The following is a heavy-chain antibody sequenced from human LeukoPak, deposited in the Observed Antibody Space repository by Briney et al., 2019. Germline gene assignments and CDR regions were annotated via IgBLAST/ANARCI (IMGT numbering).Heavy chain of an antibody. J-gene: IGHJ4*02. CDR3: ARTAIAVAGTPFDY. V-gene: IGHV4-34*01. CDR2: INHSGST. Sequence: SETLSLTCAVYGGSFSGYYWSWIRQPPGKGLEWIGEINHSGSTNYNPSLKSRVTISVDTSKNQFSLKLSSVTAADTAVYYCARTAIAVAGTPFDYWGQGTLVNVSS. CDR1: GGSFSGYY. D-gene: IGHD6-19*01.